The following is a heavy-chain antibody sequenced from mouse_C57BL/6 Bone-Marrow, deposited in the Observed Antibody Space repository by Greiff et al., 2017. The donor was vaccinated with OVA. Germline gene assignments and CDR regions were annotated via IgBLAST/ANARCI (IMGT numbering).Heavy chain of an antibody. D-gene: IGHD2-1*01. CDR3: ARQLYYGTAWLAY. Sequence: EVNVVESGGGLVQPGGSLKLSCAASGFTFSDYYMYWVRQTPEKRLEWVAYISNGGGSTYYPATVKGRFTISRDNAKNTLYLQMSRLKSEDTAMYYCARQLYYGTAWLAYWGQGTLVTVSA. J-gene: IGHJ3*01. CDR1: GFTFSDYY. CDR2: ISNGGGST. V-gene: IGHV5-12*01.